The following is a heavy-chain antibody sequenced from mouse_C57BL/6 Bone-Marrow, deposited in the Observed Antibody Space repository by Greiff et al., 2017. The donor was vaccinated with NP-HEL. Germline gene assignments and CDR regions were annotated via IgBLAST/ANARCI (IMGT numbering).Heavy chain of an antibody. Sequence: EVQVVESGPGLVKPSQSLSLTCSVTGYSITSGYYWNWIRQFPGNKLEWMGYISYDGSNNYNPSLKNRISITRDTSKNQFFLKLNSVTTEDTATYYCARGDTIYFDYWGQGTTLTVSS. CDR2: ISYDGSN. J-gene: IGHJ2*01. CDR3: ARGDTIYFDY. CDR1: GYSITSGYY. V-gene: IGHV3-6*01. D-gene: IGHD1-1*02.